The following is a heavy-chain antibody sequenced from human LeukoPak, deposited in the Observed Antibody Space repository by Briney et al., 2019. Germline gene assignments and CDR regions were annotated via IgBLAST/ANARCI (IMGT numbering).Heavy chain of an antibody. D-gene: IGHD4-17*01. CDR2: ISSSSSTT. V-gene: IGHV3-48*02. Sequence: PGGSLRLSCAASGFTFSTSSMNWVRQAPGKGLEWASYISSSSSTTYYADSVKGRFTISRDNAKNSLYLQMNSLRDEDTAVYYCARGATTVTSHFDYWGQGTLVTVSS. J-gene: IGHJ4*02. CDR1: GFTFSTSS. CDR3: ARGATTVTSHFDY.